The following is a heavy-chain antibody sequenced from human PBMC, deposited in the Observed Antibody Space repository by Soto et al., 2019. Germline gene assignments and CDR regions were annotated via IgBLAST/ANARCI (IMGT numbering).Heavy chain of an antibody. J-gene: IGHJ4*02. CDR1: GGSISSSSYY. Sequence: SSETLSLTCTVSGGSISSSSYYWGWIRQPPGKGLEWIGSIYYSGSTYYNPSLKSRVTISVDTSKNQFSLKLSSVTAADTAVCYCASPSDSSGYYYDYWGQGTLVTVSS. CDR2: IYYSGST. D-gene: IGHD3-22*01. CDR3: ASPSDSSGYYYDY. V-gene: IGHV4-39*01.